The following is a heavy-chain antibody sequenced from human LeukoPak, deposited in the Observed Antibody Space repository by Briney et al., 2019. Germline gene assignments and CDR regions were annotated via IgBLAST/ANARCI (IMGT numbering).Heavy chain of an antibody. CDR1: GGSISSYS. D-gene: IGHD3-22*01. J-gene: IGHJ3*02. Sequence: SETLSLTCTVSGGSISSYSWSWIRQPPGKGLEWIGYIYHSGSTYYNPSLKSRVTISVDRSKNQFSLKLSSVTAADTAVYYCARMDSSGYYPHDAFDIWGQGTMVTVSS. CDR3: ARMDSSGYYPHDAFDI. CDR2: IYHSGST. V-gene: IGHV4-30-2*01.